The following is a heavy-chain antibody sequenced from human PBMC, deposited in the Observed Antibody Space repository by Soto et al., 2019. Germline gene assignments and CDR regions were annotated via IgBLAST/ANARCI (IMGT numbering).Heavy chain of an antibody. CDR3: ARAEYYYDSSGYLGRYYFDY. V-gene: IGHV4-31*03. D-gene: IGHD3-22*01. Sequence: SETLSLTCTVSGGSISSGGYYWSWIRQHPGKGLEWIGYIYYSGSTYYNPSLKSRVTISVDTSKNQFSLKLSSVTAADTAVYYCARAEYYYDSSGYLGRYYFDYWGQGTLVTVSS. CDR1: GGSISSGGYY. J-gene: IGHJ4*02. CDR2: IYYSGST.